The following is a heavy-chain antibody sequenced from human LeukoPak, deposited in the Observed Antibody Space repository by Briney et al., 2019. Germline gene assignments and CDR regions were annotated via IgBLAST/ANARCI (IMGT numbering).Heavy chain of an antibody. CDR2: IYPGDSDT. J-gene: IGHJ4*02. Sequence: GESLQISCLGSGSSFTSYWIGWVRQMPGKGLEWMGIIYPGDSDTRYSPSFQGQVTISADKSISTAYLQWSSLKASDTAMYYCASAPIVVVPAATYFDYWGQGTLVTVSS. CDR3: ASAPIVVVPAATYFDY. D-gene: IGHD2-2*01. V-gene: IGHV5-51*01. CDR1: GSSFTSYW.